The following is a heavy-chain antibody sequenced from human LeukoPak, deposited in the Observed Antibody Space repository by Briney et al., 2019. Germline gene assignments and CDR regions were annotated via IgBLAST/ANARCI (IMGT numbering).Heavy chain of an antibody. D-gene: IGHD6-13*01. J-gene: IGHJ4*02. CDR3: ARGPSAGGSSWYWQGFSSQ. V-gene: IGHV3-23*01. CDR2: ISGSGGRT. Sequence: GGSLRLSCATSGFTFSTYAMSWVRQAPGKGLEWVSAISGSGGRTYYADSLKGRFTISRDNSKNTLYLQMNSLRAEDTAVYYCARGPSAGGSSWYWQGFSSQWGQGTLVTVSS. CDR1: GFTFSTYA.